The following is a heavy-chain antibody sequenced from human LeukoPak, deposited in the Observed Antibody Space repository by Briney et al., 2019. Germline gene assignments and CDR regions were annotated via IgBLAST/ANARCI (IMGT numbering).Heavy chain of an antibody. CDR3: ARQPIRPYCSSTSCYRGDWFDP. D-gene: IGHD2-2*02. J-gene: IGHJ5*02. Sequence: PSETLSLTCTVSGGSISSSSYYWGWIRQPPGKGLEWIGSIYYSGITYYNPSLKSRVTISVDTSKNQFSLKLSSVTAADTAVYYCARQPIRPYCSSTSCYRGDWFDPWGQGTLVTVSS. CDR2: IYYSGIT. V-gene: IGHV4-39*01. CDR1: GGSISSSSYY.